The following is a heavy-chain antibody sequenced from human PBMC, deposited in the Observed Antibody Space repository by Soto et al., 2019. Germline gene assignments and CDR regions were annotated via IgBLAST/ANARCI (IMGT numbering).Heavy chain of an antibody. D-gene: IGHD2-2*01. CDR3: AKSLSAIPGES. V-gene: IGHV3-7*05. J-gene: IGHJ5*02. Sequence: EVQLVESGGGLVQSGGSLRLSCAASGFTFSSYWMSWVRQGPGKGPEWVANIKQDGSEIYYVDSVKGRFTISRDNAKSSLYLQMTRLRAEDTAVYHCAKSLSAIPGESWGQETLVTVSS. CDR2: IKQDGSEI. CDR1: GFTFSSYW.